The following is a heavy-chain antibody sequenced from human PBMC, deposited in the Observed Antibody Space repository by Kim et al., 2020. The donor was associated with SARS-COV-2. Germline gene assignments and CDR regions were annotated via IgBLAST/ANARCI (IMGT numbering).Heavy chain of an antibody. V-gene: IGHV3-74*01. Sequence: KGRFNISRDNAKNTLYVQMNSLRVEDTAVYYCARGGASERYSGVNYGLDVWGQGTTVTVSS. J-gene: IGHJ6*02. D-gene: IGHD2-21*01. CDR3: ARGGASERYSGVNYGLDV.